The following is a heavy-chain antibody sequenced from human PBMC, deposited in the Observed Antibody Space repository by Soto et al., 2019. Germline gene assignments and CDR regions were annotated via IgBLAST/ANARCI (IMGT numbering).Heavy chain of an antibody. CDR1: GFTFSSYG. CDR2: IWYDGSNK. CDR3: ARAGGLQRAARPSLRNWWFGT. J-gene: IGHJ5*02. V-gene: IGHV3-33*01. D-gene: IGHD6-6*01. Sequence: GGSLRLSCAASGFTFSSYGMHWVRQAPGKGPEWVAVIWYDGSNKYYADSAKGRFTISRDNSKNTLYLQMNSLRAEDTAVYYCARAGGLQRAARPSLRNWWFGTRGQG.